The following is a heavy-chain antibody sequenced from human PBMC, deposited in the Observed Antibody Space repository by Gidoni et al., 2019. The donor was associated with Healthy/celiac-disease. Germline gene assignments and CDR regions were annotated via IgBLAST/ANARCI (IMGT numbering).Heavy chain of an antibody. J-gene: IGHJ5*02. CDR2: INHSGST. D-gene: IGHD6-19*01. CDR3: ATRKQWLNHNWFDP. Sequence: QVQLQQWGAGLLKPSETLSLTCAVYGGSVSGYYWSWIRQPPGKGLEWIGEINHSGSTNYNPSLKSRVTISVDTSKNQFSLKLSSVTAADTAVYYCATRKQWLNHNWFDPWGQGTLVTVSS. V-gene: IGHV4-34*01. CDR1: GGSVSGYY.